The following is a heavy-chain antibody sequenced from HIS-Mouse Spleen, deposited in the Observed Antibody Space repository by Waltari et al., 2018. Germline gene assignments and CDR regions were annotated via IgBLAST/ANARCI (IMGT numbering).Heavy chain of an antibody. CDR3: ASVTPSGSYFDY. Sequence: QVQLQESGPGLVKPSETLSLTCTVSGGSISSYYWSWIRQPPGKGLEWIGYIYYSGSTNYNPSLKSRVTISVDTSKNQFSLKLSSVTAADTAVYYCASVTPSGSYFDYWGQGTLVTVSS. J-gene: IGHJ4*02. CDR1: GGSISSYY. D-gene: IGHD1-26*01. CDR2: IYYSGST. V-gene: IGHV4-59*01.